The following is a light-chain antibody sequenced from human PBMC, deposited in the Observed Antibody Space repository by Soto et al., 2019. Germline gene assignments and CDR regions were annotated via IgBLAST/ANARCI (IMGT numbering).Light chain of an antibody. CDR1: SSNIGSKT. Sequence: QSFLTQPPSTSGTPGQRFTISCSGSSSNIGSKTVNWYQHLPGTAPKLLIYSNNQRPSGVPERFSGSTSGTSASLAVSGLQSEDEADYYCAAWDDSLNGYVFGTGTKVTVL. J-gene: IGLJ1*01. CDR2: SNN. CDR3: AAWDDSLNGYV. V-gene: IGLV1-44*01.